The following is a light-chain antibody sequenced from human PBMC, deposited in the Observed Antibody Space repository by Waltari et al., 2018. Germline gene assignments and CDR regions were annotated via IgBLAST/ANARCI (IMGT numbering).Light chain of an antibody. J-gene: IGKJ1*01. Sequence: DIHMTHSPSSLSPSVGDRVTITCRASDSITYVNWYQQKPGRAPRLLIYAASNLQTGVPSRFSGIGSGTHFTLTISSLQPDDLATYFCQQSSSVPRTFGQGTKIEMK. V-gene: IGKV1-39*01. CDR3: QQSSSVPRT. CDR2: AAS. CDR1: DSITY.